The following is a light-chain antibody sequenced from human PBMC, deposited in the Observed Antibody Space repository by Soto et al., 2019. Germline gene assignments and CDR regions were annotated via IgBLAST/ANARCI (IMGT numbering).Light chain of an antibody. CDR3: SSYAGSNKLV. J-gene: IGLJ2*01. CDR1: SSDVGGYNY. V-gene: IGLV2-8*01. CDR2: EVS. Sequence: QSALTQPPSASGSPGQSVTISCTGTSSDVGGYNYVSWYQQHPGKAPKLMIYEVSKRPSGVPDRFSGSKSGNTASLTVSGLQAEDEAHYYCSSYAGSNKLVFGGGTKLTVL.